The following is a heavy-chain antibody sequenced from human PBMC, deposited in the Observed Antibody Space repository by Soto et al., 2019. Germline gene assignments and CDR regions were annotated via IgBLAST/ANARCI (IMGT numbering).Heavy chain of an antibody. V-gene: IGHV1-46*01. CDR1: VYTFINNY. CDR3: AREFLGWQNALDY. Sequence: ASVKVSCKASVYTFINNYIHWVRQAPGQRLEWMGIVNPRGGSPSYAQQFQGRVTMTSDTSTDTVYMELSGLRSEDTAIYYCAREFLGWQNALDYWGQGTLVTVS. D-gene: IGHD3-3*01. J-gene: IGHJ4*02. CDR2: VNPRGGSP.